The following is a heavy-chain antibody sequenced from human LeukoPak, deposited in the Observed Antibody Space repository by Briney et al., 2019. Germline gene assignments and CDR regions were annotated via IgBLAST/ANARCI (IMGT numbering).Heavy chain of an antibody. D-gene: IGHD6-13*01. J-gene: IGHJ4*02. CDR3: ARGESRVSICH. Sequence: SETVSLTCTVSGGSISSGDYYWSWIRQPPGKGLEWIGYIYYSGSTYYNPSLKSRVTISVDTSKNQFSLKLSSVTAADTAVYYCARGESRVSICHWGQGTLVTVSS. CDR2: IYYSGST. V-gene: IGHV4-30-4*01. CDR1: GGSISSGDYY.